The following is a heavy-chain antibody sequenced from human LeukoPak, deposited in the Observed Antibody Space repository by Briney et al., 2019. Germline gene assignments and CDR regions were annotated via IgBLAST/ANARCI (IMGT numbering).Heavy chain of an antibody. D-gene: IGHD2-2*01. J-gene: IGHJ5*02. CDR1: GYPFTNYG. CDR3: ARDFWVRHSAPAPKDL. Sequence: ASVKVSCKASGYPFTNYGISWVRQAPGQGLEWMGWISTYTGNTKYAQRFQGRVIMTTDTSTSTAYMELRSLRSDDTAGFYCARDFWVRHSAPAPKDLWGQGTRVTVSS. V-gene: IGHV1-18*01. CDR2: ISTYTGNT.